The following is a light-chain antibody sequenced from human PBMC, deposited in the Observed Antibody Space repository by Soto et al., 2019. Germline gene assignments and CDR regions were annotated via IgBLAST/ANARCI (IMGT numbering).Light chain of an antibody. CDR1: QSVSNW. J-gene: IGKJ1*01. CDR2: DAS. CDR3: QQYTTYWT. Sequence: IHKTQSPSTLSASVSARVTMTCRASQSVSNWLAWYQQKPGKAPKLLIYDASTLEGGVPSRFSGSGSGTEFTLTISSLQPDDYATYFCQQYTTYWTFGQGTKVDIK. V-gene: IGKV1-5*01.